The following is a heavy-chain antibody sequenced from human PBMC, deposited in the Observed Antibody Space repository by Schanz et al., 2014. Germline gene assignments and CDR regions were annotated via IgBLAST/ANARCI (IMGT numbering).Heavy chain of an antibody. J-gene: IGHJ3*02. CDR2: IYSDGRT. V-gene: IGHV3-66*01. D-gene: IGHD2-2*01. CDR1: GFTFSTYW. Sequence: EVQLVESGGGLVQPGGSLRLSCAASGFTFSTYWMSWVRQAPGKGLEWVSVIYSDGRTYYGDSVKGRFTISRDNSKNTLYLQMNSLRDEDTAMYYCAKRCSSTSCSHGAFDIWGQGTMVTVSS. CDR3: AKRCSSTSCSHGAFDI.